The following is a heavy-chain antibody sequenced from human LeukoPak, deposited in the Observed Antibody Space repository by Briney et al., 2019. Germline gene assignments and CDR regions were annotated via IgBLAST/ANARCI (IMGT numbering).Heavy chain of an antibody. V-gene: IGHV3-21*01. CDR2: ISSSSSYI. D-gene: IGHD6-19*01. Sequence: GGSLRLSCAASGFTFSSYSMNWVRQAPGKGLEWVSSISSSSSYIYYEDSLKGRFTISRDNAKNSLYLQMNSLRAEDTAVYYCARESSGWYGHWGQGTLVTVSS. CDR3: ARESSGWYGH. CDR1: GFTFSSYS. J-gene: IGHJ4*02.